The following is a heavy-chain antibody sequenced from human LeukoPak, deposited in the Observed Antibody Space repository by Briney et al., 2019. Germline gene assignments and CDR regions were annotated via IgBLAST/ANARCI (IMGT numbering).Heavy chain of an antibody. CDR1: GFTFRNYA. Sequence: GGSLRLSCAASGFTFRNYAMTWVRQAPGKGLEWVSTINGGGTRTYYADSVKGRFTISRDNSKNTLYLQMNSLRAEDTAVYYCAKATYSGGPLDYWGQGTLVTVSS. V-gene: IGHV3-23*01. CDR2: INGGGTRT. D-gene: IGHD2-15*01. CDR3: AKATYSGGPLDY. J-gene: IGHJ4*02.